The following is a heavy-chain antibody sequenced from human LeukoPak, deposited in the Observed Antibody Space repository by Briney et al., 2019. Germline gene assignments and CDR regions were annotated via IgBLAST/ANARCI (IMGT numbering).Heavy chain of an antibody. Sequence: GGSLRLSCAASGFTFDDYATHWVRQAPGKGLEWVSLISGDGGSTYYADSVKGRFTISRDNSENSLYLQMNSLRTEDTALYYCAKDLFPVVVITTIDYWGQGTLVTVSS. CDR3: AKDLFPVVVITTIDY. V-gene: IGHV3-43*02. J-gene: IGHJ4*02. CDR1: GFTFDDYA. D-gene: IGHD3-22*01. CDR2: ISGDGGST.